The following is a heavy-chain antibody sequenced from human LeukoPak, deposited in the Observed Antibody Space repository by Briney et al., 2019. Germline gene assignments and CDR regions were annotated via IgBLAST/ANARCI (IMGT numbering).Heavy chain of an antibody. D-gene: IGHD3-22*01. CDR1: GFTFSSYA. J-gene: IGHJ4*02. V-gene: IGHV3-30-3*01. Sequence: GGSLRLSCAASGFTFSSYAMHWVRQAPGKGLEWVAVISYDGSNKYYADSVKGRFTISRDNSKNTLYLQMNSLRAEDTAVYYCVRDRDDSSGYYRYFDYWGQGTLVTVSS. CDR3: VRDRDDSSGYYRYFDY. CDR2: ISYDGSNK.